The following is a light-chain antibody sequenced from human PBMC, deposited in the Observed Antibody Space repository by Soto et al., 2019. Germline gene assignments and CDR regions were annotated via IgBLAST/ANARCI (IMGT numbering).Light chain of an antibody. Sequence: ILLTQAPATLSVSPAPRVFLSWRASQSVDISLAWYQQKPGQAPRLLIYGASTRATDMPGTFSGRGSGTEFTLTITSLRPEDFGVYYCQQYRSWPRTFGQGTKVDIK. CDR1: QSVDIS. V-gene: IGKV3-15*01. J-gene: IGKJ1*01. CDR3: QQYRSWPRT. CDR2: GAS.